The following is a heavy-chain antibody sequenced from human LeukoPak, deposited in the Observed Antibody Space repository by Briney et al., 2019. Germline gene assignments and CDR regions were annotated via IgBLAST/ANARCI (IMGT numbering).Heavy chain of an antibody. V-gene: IGHV4-34*01. CDR3: ARERRVVVPAVGARYYYYYMDV. J-gene: IGHJ6*03. D-gene: IGHD2-2*01. CDR1: SGSFSGYY. Sequence: SETLSLTCAVYSGSFSGYYWSWIRQPPGKGLEWIGEINHSGSTNYNPSLKSRVTISVDTSKNQFSLKLSSVTAADTAVYYCARERRVVVPAVGARYYYYYMDVRGKGTTVTVSS. CDR2: INHSGST.